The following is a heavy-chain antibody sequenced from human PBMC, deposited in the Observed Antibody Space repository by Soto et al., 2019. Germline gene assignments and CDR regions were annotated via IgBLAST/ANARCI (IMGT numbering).Heavy chain of an antibody. J-gene: IGHJ5*02. D-gene: IGHD6-13*01. CDR2: IYYSGST. CDR3: ARSAGKGRDWSDP. V-gene: IGHV4-59*01. CDR1: GGSISSYY. Sequence: SETLSLTCTVSGGSISSYYWSWIRQPPGKGLEWIGYIYYSGSTNYNPSLKSRVTISVDTSKNQFSLKLSSVTAADTAVYYCARSAGKGRDWSDPWGQGTLVTVSS.